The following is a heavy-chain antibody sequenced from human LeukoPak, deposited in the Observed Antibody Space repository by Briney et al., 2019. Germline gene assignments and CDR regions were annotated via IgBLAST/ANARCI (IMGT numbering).Heavy chain of an antibody. CDR2: ISGSGGST. CDR3: AKDSGAYYYDSSGYF. V-gene: IGHV3-23*01. J-gene: IGHJ4*02. Sequence: GGSLRLSCAASGFTFSSYAMSWVRQAPGKGLEWVSAISGSGGSTYYADSVKGRFTISRDNSKNTLYLQVNSLRAEDTAVYYCAKDSGAYYYDSSGYFWGQGTLVTVSS. D-gene: IGHD3-22*01. CDR1: GFTFSSYA.